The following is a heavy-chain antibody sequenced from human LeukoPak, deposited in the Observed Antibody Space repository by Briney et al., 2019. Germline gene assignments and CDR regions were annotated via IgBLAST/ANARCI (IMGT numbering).Heavy chain of an antibody. CDR3: ARDLVVVTATRYYGMDV. V-gene: IGHV3-48*02. J-gene: IGHJ6*02. CDR2: ISSSSSTI. Sequence: GGSLRLSCAASGFTFSSYSMNWVRQAPGKGLEWVSYISSSSSTIYYADSVKGRFTISRDNAKNSLYLQMNSLRDEDTAVYYCARDLVVVTATRYYGMDVWGQGTTVTVSS. CDR1: GFTFSSYS. D-gene: IGHD2-21*02.